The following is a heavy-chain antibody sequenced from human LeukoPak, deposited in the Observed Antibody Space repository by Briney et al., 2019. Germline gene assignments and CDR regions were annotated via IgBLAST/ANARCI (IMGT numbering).Heavy chain of an antibody. J-gene: IGHJ4*02. D-gene: IGHD3-22*01. CDR3: ARYYDSSGYLTN. Sequence: SETLSLTCTVSGGSISSYYWSWIRQPPGKGLEWIGYIYYSGSTNYNPSLKSRVTISVDTSKNQFSLKLSSVTAADTAVYYCARYYDSSGYLTNRGQGTLVTVSS. CDR1: GGSISSYY. CDR2: IYYSGST. V-gene: IGHV4-59*01.